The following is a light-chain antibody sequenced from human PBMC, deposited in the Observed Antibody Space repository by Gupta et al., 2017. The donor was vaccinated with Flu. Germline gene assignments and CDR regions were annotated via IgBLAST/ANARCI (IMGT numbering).Light chain of an antibody. Sequence: SALTQPPSASGSPGPSVTISCTGTSSNIGGYNYVSWYQQHPGKAPKLMIFEVTKRPSGVPDRFSGSKSGNTASLTVSRLQAEDEAEYYCSSCGGNNTYLVFGGGTKLTVL. V-gene: IGLV2-8*01. CDR2: EVT. CDR1: SSNIGGYNY. J-gene: IGLJ2*01. CDR3: SSCGGNNTYLV.